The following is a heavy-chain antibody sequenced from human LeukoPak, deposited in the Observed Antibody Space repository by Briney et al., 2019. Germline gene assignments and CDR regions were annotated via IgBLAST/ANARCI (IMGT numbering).Heavy chain of an antibody. CDR2: IKQDGSEK. V-gene: IGHV3-7*03. CDR3: ARGTTYYDFWSGYYSY. Sequence: GGSLRLSCAASGFTFSSYWMSWVRQAPGKGLEWVANIKQDGSEKYYVDSVKGRFTISRDNAKNSLYLQMNSLRAEDTAVYYCARGTTYYDFWSGYYSYWGQGTLVTVSS. D-gene: IGHD3-3*01. J-gene: IGHJ4*02. CDR1: GFTFSSYW.